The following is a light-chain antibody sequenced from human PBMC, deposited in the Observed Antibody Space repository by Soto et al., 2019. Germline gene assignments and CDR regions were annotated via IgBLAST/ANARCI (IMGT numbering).Light chain of an antibody. V-gene: IGKV3-15*01. CDR3: QQYNNWPQT. CDR2: GAS. CDR1: QSVSSE. Sequence: EIVMTQSPATLSVSPGERATRSCRASQSVSSELAWYQQKPGQAPRLLIYGASTRATDIPARFSGSGSGTEFTLTISSLQSEDFAVYYCQQYNNWPQTFGQGTKVEIK. J-gene: IGKJ1*01.